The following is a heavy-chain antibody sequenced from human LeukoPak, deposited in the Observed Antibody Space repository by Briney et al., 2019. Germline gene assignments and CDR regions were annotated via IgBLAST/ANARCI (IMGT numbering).Heavy chain of an antibody. Sequence: PGGSLRLSCAASGFTFSSYSMNWVRQAPGKGLEWVSSISSSSSYIYYADSVKGRFTISRDNAKNSLYLQMNSLRAEDTAVYYCAREKWIQLWDRYFDYWGQGTLVTVSS. D-gene: IGHD5-18*01. CDR2: ISSSSSYI. CDR1: GFTFSSYS. CDR3: AREKWIQLWDRYFDY. J-gene: IGHJ4*02. V-gene: IGHV3-21*01.